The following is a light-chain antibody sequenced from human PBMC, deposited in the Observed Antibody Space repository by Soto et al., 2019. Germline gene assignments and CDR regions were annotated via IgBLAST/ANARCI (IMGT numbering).Light chain of an antibody. J-gene: IGLJ1*01. V-gene: IGLV2-14*01. Sequence: QSALTQPASVSGSPGQSITISCTGTSSDVGNYDYVSWYQQHPGKVPKLMIYDVSNRPSGVSNRFSGSKSGNTASLTISGLQAEDEADYYCISFTTRATYVFGTGTKVTAL. CDR3: ISFTTRATYV. CDR1: SSDVGNYDY. CDR2: DVS.